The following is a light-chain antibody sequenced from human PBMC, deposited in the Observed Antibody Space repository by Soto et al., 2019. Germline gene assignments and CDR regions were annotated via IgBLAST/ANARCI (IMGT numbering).Light chain of an antibody. CDR1: SGHSTYA. J-gene: IGLJ3*02. CDR3: QTWGTGIRV. CDR2: INSDGSH. Sequence: QPVLTQSPSASASLGASVKLTCTLSSGHSTYAIAWHQQQPEKGPRYLMKINSDGSHSKGDGIPDRFSGSRSGAERSLTISGLQSEDEADYYCQTWGTGIRVFGGGTKVTVL. V-gene: IGLV4-69*02.